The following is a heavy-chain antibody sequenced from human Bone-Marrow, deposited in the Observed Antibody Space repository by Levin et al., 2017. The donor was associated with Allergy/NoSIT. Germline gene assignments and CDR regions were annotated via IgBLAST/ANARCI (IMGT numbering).Heavy chain of an antibody. D-gene: IGHD6-6*01. V-gene: IGHV3-23*01. J-gene: IGHJ4*02. Sequence: GESLKISCAASGFTFSSYAMSWVRQAPGKGLEWVSGIRGSGVGTYYADSVKGRFTISRDNSKNTLYLQMKSLRAEDTAVYYCAKDISSSWSTGDLDYWGQGTQVPFSP. CDR3: AKDISSSWSTGDLDY. CDR2: IRGSGVGT. CDR1: GFTFSSYA.